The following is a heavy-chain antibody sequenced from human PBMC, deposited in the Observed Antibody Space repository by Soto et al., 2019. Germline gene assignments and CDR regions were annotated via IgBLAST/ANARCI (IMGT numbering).Heavy chain of an antibody. Sequence: PSETLSLTCTVYGGSISSYYWNWIRQPAGKGLEWIGRIYTSGGTNYNPSLKSRVTMSLDTSKKQFSLKLSSVTAADTAVYYCARGAADGADYGMGVWGRGTTVTVSS. D-gene: IGHD6-13*01. J-gene: IGHJ6*02. V-gene: IGHV4-4*07. CDR2: IYTSGGT. CDR3: ARGAADGADYGMGV. CDR1: GGSISSYY.